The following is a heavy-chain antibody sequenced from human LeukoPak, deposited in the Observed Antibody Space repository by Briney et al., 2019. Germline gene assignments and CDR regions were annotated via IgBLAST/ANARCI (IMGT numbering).Heavy chain of an antibody. CDR3: ARAGRIYIAAAQSVDY. CDR1: GYTFTSCY. Sequence: ASVKVSCKASGYTFTSCYMHWVRQAPGQGLELMGIINPSGGSASYAQKFQGRVTMTRDTSTSTVYMELSSLRSEDTAVYYCARAGRIYIAAAQSVDYWGQGTLVTVSS. V-gene: IGHV1-46*01. CDR2: INPSGGSA. J-gene: IGHJ4*02. D-gene: IGHD6-13*01.